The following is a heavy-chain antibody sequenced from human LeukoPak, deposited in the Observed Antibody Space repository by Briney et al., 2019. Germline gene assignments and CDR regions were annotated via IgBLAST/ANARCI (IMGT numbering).Heavy chain of an antibody. D-gene: IGHD3-10*01. CDR1: GFTFISYE. CDR3: AKRFRRNYFDY. J-gene: IGHJ4*02. CDR2: ISSVGSTI. V-gene: IGHV3-48*03. Sequence: GGSLRLSCAASGFTFISYELNWVRQAPGKGLQWVSYISSVGSTIYYADSVKGRFTISRDNAKNPLYLQMNSLRAEDTAVYYCAKRFRRNYFDYWGQGTLVTVSS.